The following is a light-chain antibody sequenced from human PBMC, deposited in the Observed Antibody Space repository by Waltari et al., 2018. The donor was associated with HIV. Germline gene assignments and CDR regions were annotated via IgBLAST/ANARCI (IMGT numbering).Light chain of an antibody. J-gene: IGLJ3*02. CDR1: SSDVGGYKY. CDR3: CSYAGSYTLV. CDR2: DFT. Sequence: QSALTQPRSVSGSPGQSVTISCTGTSSDVGGYKYVSWYQQHPAKAPKLMIYDFTNRPSGGPDRVSGSKSVNTASLTISGLEAEDEADYYCCSYAGSYTLVFGGGTKLTVL. V-gene: IGLV2-11*01.